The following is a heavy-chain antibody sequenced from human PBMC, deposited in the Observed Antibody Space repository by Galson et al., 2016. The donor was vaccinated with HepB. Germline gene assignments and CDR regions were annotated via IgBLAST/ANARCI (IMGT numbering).Heavy chain of an antibody. Sequence: SLRLSCAASGFTFSSYGMSWVRQAPGKGPEWVSAINSGGRMFYADSVTGWFTISRDSSKNTLYLQMHSLRAEDTAVYYCAKEVPNAFDPWGQGTLVTVSS. CDR2: INSGGRM. CDR3: AKEVPNAFDP. CDR1: GFTFSSYG. V-gene: IGHV3-23*01. D-gene: IGHD2-8*01. J-gene: IGHJ5*02.